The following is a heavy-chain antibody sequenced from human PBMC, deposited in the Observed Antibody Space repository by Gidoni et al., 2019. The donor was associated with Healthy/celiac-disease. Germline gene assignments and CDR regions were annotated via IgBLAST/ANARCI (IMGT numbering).Heavy chain of an antibody. D-gene: IGHD6-19*01. CDR1: GGSISSSSYY. CDR2: TYDSGST. V-gene: IGHV4-39*01. J-gene: IGHJ4*02. CDR3: ARQARGGWYDY. Sequence: QLQLQESGPGLVKPSETLSLTCTVSGGSISSSSYYWGWSRQPPGKGLEWIGSTYDSGSTYYNPSRKSRVTISVDTSKNQFSLKLSSVTAADTAVYYCARQARGGWYDYWGQGTLVTVSS.